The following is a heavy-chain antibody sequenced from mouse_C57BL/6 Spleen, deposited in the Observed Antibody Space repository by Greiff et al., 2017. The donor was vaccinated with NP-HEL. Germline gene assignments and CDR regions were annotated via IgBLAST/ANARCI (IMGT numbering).Heavy chain of an antibody. V-gene: IGHV1-52*01. D-gene: IGHD2-5*01. CDR1: GYTFTSYW. J-gene: IGHJ1*03. CDR2: IDPSDSET. Sequence: QVQLQQPGAELVRPGSSVKLSCKASGYTFTSYWMHWVKQRPIQGLEWIGNIDPSDSETHYNQKFKDKATLTVDKSSSTAYMQLSSLTSEDSAVYYCARGYSNYAHWYFDVWGTGTTVTVSS. CDR3: ARGYSNYAHWYFDV.